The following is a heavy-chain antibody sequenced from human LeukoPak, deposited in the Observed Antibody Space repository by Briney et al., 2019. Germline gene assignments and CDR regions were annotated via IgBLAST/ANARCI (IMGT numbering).Heavy chain of an antibody. CDR2: INGDGGRP. CDR1: GFTFSNSA. CDR3: AKDIKGTNYYYYGMGA. V-gene: IGHV3-23*01. J-gene: IGHJ6*02. D-gene: IGHD1-14*01. Sequence: PGGSLRLSCAASGFTFSNSAMTWVRHAPGEGLDWGSAINGDGGRPYHADSVKGRFTISRDNTKNTLYLKMNSLRVENTAVYYCAKDIKGTNYYYYGMGAWGQGTTVTVSS.